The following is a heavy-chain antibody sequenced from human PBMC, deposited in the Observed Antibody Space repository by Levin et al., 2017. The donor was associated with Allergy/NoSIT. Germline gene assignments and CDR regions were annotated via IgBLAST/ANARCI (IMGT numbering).Heavy chain of an antibody. CDR3: ARYTSSWSLSAFDI. V-gene: IGHV4-34*01. D-gene: IGHD6-13*01. Sequence: SETLSLTCTVYGGSFSDYYWSWIRQPPGKGLEWIGEINHSGSPNYNPSLKSRVTMSVDTSRNQFSLKLTSVTAADTAVYYCARYTSSWSLSAFDIWGQGTLVTVSS. CDR1: GGSFSDYY. J-gene: IGHJ3*02. CDR2: INHSGSP.